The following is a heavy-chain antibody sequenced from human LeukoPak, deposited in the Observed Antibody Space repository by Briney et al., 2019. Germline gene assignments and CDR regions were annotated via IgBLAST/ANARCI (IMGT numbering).Heavy chain of an antibody. V-gene: IGHV1-24*01. CDR2: FDPEDGET. CDR1: GYTLTELS. CDR3: ATEHRTFGGVTPMAY. J-gene: IGHJ4*02. D-gene: IGHD3-16*01. Sequence: ASVKVSCKVSGYTLTELSMHWVRQAPGKGLEWMGGFDPEDGETIYAQKFQGRVTMTEDTSTDTAYMELSSLRSEDTAVYYCATEHRTFGGVTPMAYWGQGTLVTVSS.